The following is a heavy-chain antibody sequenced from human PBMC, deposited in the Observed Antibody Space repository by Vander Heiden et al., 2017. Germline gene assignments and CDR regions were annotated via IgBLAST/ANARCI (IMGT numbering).Heavy chain of an antibody. CDR1: GFTFSSYN. D-gene: IGHD3-10*01. V-gene: IGHV3-21*01. Sequence: EVQLVESGGGLVKPGGSLRLSCSASGFTFSSYNMNWVRQAPGKGLEWVSSISSSSSYIYDAGSVKGRFTISRDNAKNSLYLQMNSLRAEDTALYYCASRVDDAFDIWGQGTMVTVSS. CDR2: ISSSSSYI. CDR3: ASRVDDAFDI. J-gene: IGHJ3*02.